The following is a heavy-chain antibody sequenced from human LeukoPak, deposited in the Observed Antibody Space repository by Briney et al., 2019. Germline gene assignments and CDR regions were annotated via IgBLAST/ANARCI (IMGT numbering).Heavy chain of an antibody. Sequence: SETLSLTCTVSGGSITNYYWGWIRQPPGKGLEWIGSIYHSGSTYYNPSLKSRVTISVDTSKNQFSLKLSSVTAADTAVYYCASTLNLLYYFDYWGQGTLVTVSS. CDR1: GGSITNYY. V-gene: IGHV4-38-2*02. J-gene: IGHJ4*02. CDR3: ASTLNLLYYFDY. CDR2: IYHSGST. D-gene: IGHD2-15*01.